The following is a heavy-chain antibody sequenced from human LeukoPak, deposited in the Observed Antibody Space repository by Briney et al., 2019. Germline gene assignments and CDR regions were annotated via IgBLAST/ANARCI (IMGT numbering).Heavy chain of an antibody. Sequence: SVKVSCKVSGYTLTELSMHWVRQAPGKGLEWMGGFDPEDGETIYAQKFQGRVTMTEDTSTDTAYMELSSLRSEDTAVYYCATVRYCSSTSCYFDWFDPWGQGTLVTVSS. CDR3: ATVRYCSSTSCYFDWFDP. CDR2: FDPEDGET. CDR1: GYTLTELS. D-gene: IGHD2-2*01. J-gene: IGHJ5*02. V-gene: IGHV1-24*01.